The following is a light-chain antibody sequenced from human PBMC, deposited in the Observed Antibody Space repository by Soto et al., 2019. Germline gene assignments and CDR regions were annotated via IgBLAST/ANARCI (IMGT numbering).Light chain of an antibody. Sequence: DIVMTQSPLSLPVTPGEPASISCRSSQSLLHSNGYNYLDWYLQKPGQSLQLLIYLGSNRASGVPDRFSGSGSGTDFTLKISRVEAEDVGVYYCMQALETPTFGGGTKVDIK. CDR2: LGS. V-gene: IGKV2-28*01. CDR3: MQALETPT. CDR1: QSLLHSNGYNY. J-gene: IGKJ4*01.